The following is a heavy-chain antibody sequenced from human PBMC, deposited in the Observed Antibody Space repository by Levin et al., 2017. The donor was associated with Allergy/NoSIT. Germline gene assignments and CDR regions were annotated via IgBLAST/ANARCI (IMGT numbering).Heavy chain of an antibody. J-gene: IGHJ4*02. CDR2: ISSRDNTK. Sequence: GESLKISCVTSGFTFSNYEMNWVRQAPGKGLEWVSYISSRDNTKYYADSVKGRFTISRDNAKNSLYLRMNSLRAEDRAVYYCAKGFDEWGQGTLVTVSS. V-gene: IGHV3-48*03. CDR3: AKGFDE. CDR1: GFTFSNYE.